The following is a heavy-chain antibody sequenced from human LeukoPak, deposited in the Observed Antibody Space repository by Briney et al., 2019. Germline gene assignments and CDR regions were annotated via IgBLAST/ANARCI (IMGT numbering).Heavy chain of an antibody. D-gene: IGHD1-26*01. V-gene: IGHV3-23*01. Sequence: GESLRLSCAASGFTFSGYAMSWVRQAPGKGLKWLSTITGGAENTYYADSVKGRFTISRDNPKNTVYLQMNSLRAEDTAVYYCAKVLSGSQDYWGQGTLVTVSS. J-gene: IGHJ4*02. CDR2: ITGGAENT. CDR1: GFTFSGYA. CDR3: AKVLSGSQDY.